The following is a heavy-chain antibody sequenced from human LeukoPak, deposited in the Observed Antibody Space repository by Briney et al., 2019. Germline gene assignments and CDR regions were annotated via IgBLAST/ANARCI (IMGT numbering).Heavy chain of an antibody. V-gene: IGHV3-33*01. CDR1: GFTFSSYG. Sequence: QTGGSLRLSCAASGFTFSSYGIHRVRPAPGKGLEWVAVIWYDGSNKYYADSVKGRFTISRDNSKNTLYLQMNSLRAEDTALYYCARELSPVVKYYFEYWGQGTLVTVSP. CDR3: ARELSPVVKYYFEY. J-gene: IGHJ4*02. CDR2: IWYDGSNK. D-gene: IGHD2-15*01.